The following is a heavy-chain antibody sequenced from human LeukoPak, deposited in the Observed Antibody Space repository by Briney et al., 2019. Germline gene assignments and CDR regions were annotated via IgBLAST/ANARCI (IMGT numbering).Heavy chain of an antibody. CDR3: ARGSEGRFLEWLAGDI. CDR2: INHSGST. CDR1: GGSFSGYY. J-gene: IGHJ3*02. V-gene: IGHV4-34*01. Sequence: SETLSLTCAVYGGSFSGYYWSWIRQPPGKGLEWVGEINHSGSTNYNPSLKSRVTISVDTSKNQFSLKLSSVTAADTAVYYCARGSEGRFLEWLAGDIWGQGTMVTVSS. D-gene: IGHD3-3*01.